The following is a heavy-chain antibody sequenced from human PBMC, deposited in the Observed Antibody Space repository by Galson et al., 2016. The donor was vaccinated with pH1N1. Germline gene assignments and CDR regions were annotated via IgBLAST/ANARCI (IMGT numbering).Heavy chain of an antibody. D-gene: IGHD4-17*01. V-gene: IGHV1-2*02. J-gene: IGHJ4*02. CDR1: GYTFNAYY. Sequence: SVKVSCKASGYTFNAYYVHWVRQAPGQGLEWMGWINPKTGATSYVQRFQGRVTMTRDTSIGTVYMELSNLGSDDTAVYYCARVLRTTVFDYWGQGTLVTVSS. CDR2: INPKTGAT. CDR3: ARVLRTTVFDY.